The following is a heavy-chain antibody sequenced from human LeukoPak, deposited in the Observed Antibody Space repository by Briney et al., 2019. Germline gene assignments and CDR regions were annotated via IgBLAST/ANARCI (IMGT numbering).Heavy chain of an antibody. D-gene: IGHD1-26*01. V-gene: IGHV1-2*02. CDR2: INPNSGGT. J-gene: IGHJ4*02. Sequence: ASVKVSCKASGYTFTGYYMHWVRQAPGQGLEWMGWINPNSGGTNYAQKFQGRVTMTRERSISTAYMELSRLRSDDTAVYYCAREGGSYFVGGGYWGQGTLVTVSS. CDR1: GYTFTGYY. CDR3: AREGGSYFVGGGY.